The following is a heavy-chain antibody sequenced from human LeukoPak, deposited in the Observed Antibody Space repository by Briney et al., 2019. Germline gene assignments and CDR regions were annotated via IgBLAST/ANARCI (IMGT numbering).Heavy chain of an antibody. CDR1: GYTFTGYY. J-gene: IGHJ5*02. D-gene: IGHD6-13*01. CDR2: INPSGGST. Sequence: GASVKVSCKASGYTFTGYYMHWVRQAPGQGLEWMGIINPSGGSTSYAQKFQGRVTMTRDTSTSTVYMELSSLRSEDTAVYYCARSIAAAAGWFDPWGQGTLVTVSS. V-gene: IGHV1-46*01. CDR3: ARSIAAAAGWFDP.